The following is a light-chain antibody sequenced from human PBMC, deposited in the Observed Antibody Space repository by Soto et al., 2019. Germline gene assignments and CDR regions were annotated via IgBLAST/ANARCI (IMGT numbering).Light chain of an antibody. J-gene: IGLJ1*01. CDR1: SSDVGGYNY. V-gene: IGLV2-14*03. Sequence: QSALTQPASVSGSPGQSITISCTGTSSDVGGYNYVSWYQHHPGKGPKLMIYDVSSRASGVSTRFSGSKSGNTASLTISGRPAEDEGDYYCSSYTSSSTLPYVFGTGTKLTVL. CDR2: DVS. CDR3: SSYTSSSTLPYV.